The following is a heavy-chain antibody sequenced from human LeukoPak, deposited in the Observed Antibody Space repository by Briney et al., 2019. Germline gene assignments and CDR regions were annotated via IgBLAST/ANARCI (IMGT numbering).Heavy chain of an antibody. CDR3: TDTDSSGWHVVNDY. CDR2: ISGSGGST. Sequence: GGSLRLSCAASGFTFSNYAMSWVRQAPGKGLEWVSVISGSGGSTYYADSVRGRFTISRDNSKNTLYLHMNSLRVETTAVYYCTDTDSSGWHVVNDYWGQRTLVTVSS. V-gene: IGHV3-23*01. CDR1: GFTFSNYA. D-gene: IGHD6-19*01. J-gene: IGHJ4*02.